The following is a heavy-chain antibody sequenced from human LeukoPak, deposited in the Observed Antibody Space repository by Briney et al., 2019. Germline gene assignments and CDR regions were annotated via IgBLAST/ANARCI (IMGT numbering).Heavy chain of an antibody. Sequence: ASVKVSCKTSGYTFTAYYIHWVRQAPGQGLEWMGWINPNSGDTNYAQKFQGRVSMTGDTSISTAYMELSRLRSDDTAVYYCARVRIAAAGPPFDYWGQGTLVTVSS. V-gene: IGHV1-2*02. CDR3: ARVRIAAAGPPFDY. CDR1: GYTFTAYY. D-gene: IGHD6-13*01. J-gene: IGHJ4*02. CDR2: INPNSGDT.